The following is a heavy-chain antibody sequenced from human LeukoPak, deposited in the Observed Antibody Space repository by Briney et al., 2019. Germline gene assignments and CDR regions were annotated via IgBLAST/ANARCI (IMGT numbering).Heavy chain of an antibody. D-gene: IGHD2-21*01. CDR2: IYYSGST. Sequence: SETLSLTCTVSGGSISSYYWSWIRQPPGKGLEWIGNIYYSGSTNYNPSLKSRVTISVDTSKNQFSLKLSSVTAADTAVYYCAREPLLIRMGLDYWGQGTLVTVSS. CDR3: AREPLLIRMGLDY. V-gene: IGHV4-59*01. CDR1: GGSISSYY. J-gene: IGHJ4*02.